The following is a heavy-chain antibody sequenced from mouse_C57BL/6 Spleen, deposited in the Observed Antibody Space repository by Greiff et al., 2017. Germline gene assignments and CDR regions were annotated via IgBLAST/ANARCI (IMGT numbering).Heavy chain of an antibody. D-gene: IGHD1-1*01. V-gene: IGHV1-82*01. J-gene: IGHJ2*01. Sequence: VQLVESGPELVKPGASVKISCKASGYAFSSSWMNWVKQRPGKGLEWIGRIYPGDGDTNYNAKFKGKATLTADKSSSTAYMQLSSLTSEDSAVYFCARGGFITAFDYWGQGTTLTVSS. CDR1: GYAFSSSW. CDR3: ARGGFITAFDY. CDR2: IYPGDGDT.